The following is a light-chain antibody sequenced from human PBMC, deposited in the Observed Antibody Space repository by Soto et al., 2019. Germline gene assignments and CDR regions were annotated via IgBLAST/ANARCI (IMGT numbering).Light chain of an antibody. CDR1: SSNIGAGYD. V-gene: IGLV1-40*01. J-gene: IGLJ3*02. CDR3: QSHDSSLIGSRV. Sequence: QSVLTQPPSVSGAPGQGVTISCTGTSSNIGAGYDVHWYQQLPGKAPKLLIYDNIKRPSGVPDRFSCSKSGTSASLAITGLPPEDEADYYCQSHDSSLIGSRVFGGGTKLTVL. CDR2: DNI.